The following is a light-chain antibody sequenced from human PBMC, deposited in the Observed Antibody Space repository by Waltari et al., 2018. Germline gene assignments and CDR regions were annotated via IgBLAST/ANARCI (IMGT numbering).Light chain of an antibody. CDR3: QQHYSTPYS. Sequence: DIVMTQSPDSLTVSLGETATVTCKSSQSVLQNSNNKNYLTWYQQRPGQPPSLLIYGASTREAGVPDRFSGSGSVTDFTRTISSLQAEDVAVYYCQQHYSTPYSFGQGTKLEI. CDR1: QSVLQNSNNKNY. V-gene: IGKV4-1*01. J-gene: IGKJ2*01. CDR2: GAS.